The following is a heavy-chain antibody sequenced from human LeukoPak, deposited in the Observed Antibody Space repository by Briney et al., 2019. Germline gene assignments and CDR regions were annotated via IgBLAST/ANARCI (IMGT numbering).Heavy chain of an antibody. CDR1: GFIFNNYA. CDR2: ISWNSGSI. D-gene: IGHD2-2*01. Sequence: GGSLRLSCAGSGFIFNNYAMHWVRQPPGKGLEWVSGISWNSGSIDYADSVKGRFTISRDNAKNSLYLQMNSLRVEDTAFYYCAKDNRRHYASGPNPDSLHWGQGALVTVSS. V-gene: IGHV3-9*01. J-gene: IGHJ4*02. CDR3: AKDNRRHYASGPNPDSLH.